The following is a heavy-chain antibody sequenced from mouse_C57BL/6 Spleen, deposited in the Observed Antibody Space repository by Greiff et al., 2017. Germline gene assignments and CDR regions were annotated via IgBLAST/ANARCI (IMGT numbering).Heavy chain of an antibody. Sequence: QVQLQQPGAELVMPGASVKLSCTASGYTFTSYWMHWVKQRPGQGLEWIGKIDPSDSYTNYDPKFKGKSTLTVDKSSSTAYMQLSSLTSEDSAVYYCARTHYYYGFAYWGQGTLVTVSA. V-gene: IGHV1-69*01. CDR2: IDPSDSYT. J-gene: IGHJ3*01. D-gene: IGHD1-1*01. CDR3: ARTHYYYGFAY. CDR1: GYTFTSYW.